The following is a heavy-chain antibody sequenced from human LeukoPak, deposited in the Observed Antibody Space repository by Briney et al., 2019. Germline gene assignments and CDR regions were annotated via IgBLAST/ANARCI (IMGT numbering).Heavy chain of an antibody. Sequence: GGSLRLSCAASGFTFRSYAISWVRQAPGKGLEWISTFDTDGSTYYADSLKGRFTISRDNSKSTVYLQMNSLRAEDTAVYYCDRRAYWGQGTLVTVSS. J-gene: IGHJ4*02. V-gene: IGHV3-23*01. CDR2: FDTDGST. CDR3: DRRAY. CDR1: GFTFRSYA.